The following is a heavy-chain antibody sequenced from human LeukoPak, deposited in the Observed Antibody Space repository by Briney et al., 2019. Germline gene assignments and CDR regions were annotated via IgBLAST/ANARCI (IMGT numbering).Heavy chain of an antibody. CDR1: GGTFSSYA. J-gene: IGHJ4*02. CDR3: ARDRAYYDFWSGYYGFDY. Sequence: ASVKVSCKASGGTFSSYAISWVRQAPGQGLEWMGGIIPIFGTANYAQKFQGRVTITADKSTSTAYMELSSLRSADTAVYYCARDRAYYDFWSGYYGFDYWGQGTLVTVSS. V-gene: IGHV1-69*06. CDR2: IIPIFGTA. D-gene: IGHD3-3*01.